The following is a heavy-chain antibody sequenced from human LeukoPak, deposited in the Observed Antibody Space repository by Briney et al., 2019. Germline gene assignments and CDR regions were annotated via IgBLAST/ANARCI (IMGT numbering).Heavy chain of an antibody. V-gene: IGHV3-48*01. Sequence: GGSLRLSCAGSGFSFSRNAMNWVRQAPGKGLEWISYISVSSGTIYYTASVQGRFTISRDNAKNSLYLQMDSLRAEDTAIYYCARDAGEMWWEYMDVWGKGTTVTVSS. D-gene: IGHD2-21*01. J-gene: IGHJ6*03. CDR2: ISVSSGTI. CDR3: ARDAGEMWWEYMDV. CDR1: GFSFSRNA.